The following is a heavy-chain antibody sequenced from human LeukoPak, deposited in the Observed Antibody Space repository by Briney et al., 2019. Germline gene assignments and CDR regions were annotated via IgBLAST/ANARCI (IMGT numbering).Heavy chain of an antibody. D-gene: IGHD2/OR15-2a*01. CDR2: ISSSGSTI. Sequence: GGSLRLSCAASGFTFSDYYMSWIRQAPGKGLEWVSYISSSGSTIYYADSAKGRFTISRDNAKNSLYLQMNSLRAEDTAVYYCARTSSIARGAFDIWGQGTMVTVSS. CDR1: GFTFSDYY. J-gene: IGHJ3*02. V-gene: IGHV3-11*04. CDR3: ARTSSIARGAFDI.